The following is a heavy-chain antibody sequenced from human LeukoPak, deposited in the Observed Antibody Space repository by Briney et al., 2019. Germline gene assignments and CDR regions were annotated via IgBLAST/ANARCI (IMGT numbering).Heavy chain of an antibody. CDR1: GFPFTSYE. CDR3: ARGGDSGYDQILDY. D-gene: IGHD5-12*01. CDR2: ISRSGGTR. J-gene: IGHJ4*02. Sequence: GSLSLSCAASGFPFTSYEMNWVRQAPGKGLEWVSYISRSGGTRDYADSVKGGFTISRDNAKNSLYLQLNSLRAEDTAVYYCARGGDSGYDQILDYWGQGTLVTVSS. V-gene: IGHV3-48*03.